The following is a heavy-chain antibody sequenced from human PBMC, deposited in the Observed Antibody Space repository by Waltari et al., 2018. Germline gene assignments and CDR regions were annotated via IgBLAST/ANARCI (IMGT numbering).Heavy chain of an antibody. CDR3: ARGVVVVATDRIQTHDAFDI. J-gene: IGHJ3*02. Sequence: QVQLVQSGAEVKKPGASVKVSCKASGYTFTSYDINWVRQATGQGLEWMGWMNPNSCNTGYAQKFQGRVTMTRNTSISTAYMELSSLRSEDTAVYYCARGVVVVATDRIQTHDAFDIWGQGTMVTVSS. D-gene: IGHD2-15*01. V-gene: IGHV1-8*01. CDR2: MNPNSCNT. CDR1: GYTFTSYD.